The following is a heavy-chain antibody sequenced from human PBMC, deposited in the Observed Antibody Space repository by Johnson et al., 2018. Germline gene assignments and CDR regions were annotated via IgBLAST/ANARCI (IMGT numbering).Heavy chain of an antibody. V-gene: IGHV3-33*01. CDR1: GFTFSSYV. CDR2: IWFDGSNK. D-gene: IGHD3-16*01. Sequence: QVQLVQCGGGVVQPGRSLRLSCAASGFTFSSYVMHWVRQAPGKGLEWVAVIWFDGSNKYYADSVKGRLTISRDNSKNTLYLQMDSLGSEDKALYYCARGSFVGVTSWFAFDLWGQGTMVTVAS. J-gene: IGHJ3*01. CDR3: ARGSFVGVTSWFAFDL.